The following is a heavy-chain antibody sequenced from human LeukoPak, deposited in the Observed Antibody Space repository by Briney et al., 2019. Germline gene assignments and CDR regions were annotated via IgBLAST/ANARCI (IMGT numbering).Heavy chain of an antibody. CDR1: GGSISTYY. Sequence: SGTLSLTCTVSGGSISTYYWTWIRQPPGKGLEWIGYINYNGRTDYKPSLKSRVTISLDTSKNQFSLKLSSVTAADTAVYYCAKWGYYFDSSAYVAPTDDSWGQGTLVTVSS. J-gene: IGHJ4*02. CDR2: INYNGRT. V-gene: IGHV4-59*01. CDR3: AKWGYYFDSSAYVAPTDDS. D-gene: IGHD3-22*01.